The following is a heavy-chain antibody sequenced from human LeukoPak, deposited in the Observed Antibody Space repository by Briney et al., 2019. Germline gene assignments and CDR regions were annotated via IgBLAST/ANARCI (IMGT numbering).Heavy chain of an antibody. CDR3: AKTVERGYSDY. Sequence: SVKISCEASGGTFSSYTISWVRQAPGQGLEWMGRIIPILGIANYAQKFQGRVTITADKSTSTAYMELSSLRSEDTAVYYCAKTVERGYSDYWGQGTLVTVSS. D-gene: IGHD5-18*01. CDR1: GGTFSSYT. V-gene: IGHV1-69*02. J-gene: IGHJ4*02. CDR2: IIPILGIA.